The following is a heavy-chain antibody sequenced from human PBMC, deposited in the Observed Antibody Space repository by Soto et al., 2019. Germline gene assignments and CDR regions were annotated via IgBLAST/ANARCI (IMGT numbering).Heavy chain of an antibody. Sequence: QPGGSLRLSCAASGFTFSSYSMNWVRQAPGKGLEWVSYISSSSSTIYYADSVKGRFAISRDNSKNTLYLQMNSLRAEDTAIYYCARASGESYPGSRVFDSWGQGTRVTVSS. CDR2: ISSSSSTI. D-gene: IGHD3-10*01. CDR3: ARASGESYPGSRVFDS. V-gene: IGHV3-48*01. CDR1: GFTFSSYS. J-gene: IGHJ4*02.